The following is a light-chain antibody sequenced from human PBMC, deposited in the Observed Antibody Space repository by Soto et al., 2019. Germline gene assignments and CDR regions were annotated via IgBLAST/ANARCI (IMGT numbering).Light chain of an antibody. CDR3: QEYNNWHPVT. CDR2: GAS. J-gene: IGKJ4*01. Sequence: EIDMTQSPSTLSVSPLERSILSCRASQSVSSKLAWYQQKPGQAPRLLIYGASTRATGIPARFSGSGSGTEFTLTISSLQSEDFAVYYCQEYNNWHPVTFGGGTKVDIK. V-gene: IGKV3-15*01. CDR1: QSVSSK.